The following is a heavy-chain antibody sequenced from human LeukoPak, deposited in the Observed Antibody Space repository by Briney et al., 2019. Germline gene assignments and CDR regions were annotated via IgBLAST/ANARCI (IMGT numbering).Heavy chain of an antibody. CDR1: GFTFSSYA. V-gene: IGHV3-23*01. CDR3: ANRLLFRYYFDY. CDR2: ISHFGKNT. J-gene: IGHJ4*02. D-gene: IGHD2-21*02. Sequence: GGSLRLSCAASGFTFSSYAMNWVRQAPGKGPEWVSGISHFGKNTYYADSVKGRFTISRDNSKNTLYLQMNSLRAEDTAVYYCANRLLFRYYFDYWGQGTLVTVSS.